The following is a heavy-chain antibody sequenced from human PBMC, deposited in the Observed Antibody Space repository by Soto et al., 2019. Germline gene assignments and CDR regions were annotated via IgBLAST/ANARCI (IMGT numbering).Heavy chain of an antibody. CDR2: IPYTGRN. V-gene: IGHV4-59*01. Sequence: QVQLQESGPRLVKPSETLSLTCTVSGDSISSYYWSWFRQPPGKGLEWIGYIPYTGRNNYNPSLKSRVTISVDTSKNQFALELRSVTAADTAVYFCERSPRLYETIGYYSYYSDYWGQGTLVTVSS. CDR1: GDSISSYY. CDR3: ERSPRLYETIGYYSYYSDY. J-gene: IGHJ4*02. D-gene: IGHD3-22*01.